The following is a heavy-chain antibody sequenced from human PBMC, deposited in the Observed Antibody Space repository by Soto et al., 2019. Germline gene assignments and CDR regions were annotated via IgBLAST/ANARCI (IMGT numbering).Heavy chain of an antibody. D-gene: IGHD2-2*01. CDR3: ARLLLGYCSSTSCYDYYYYGMDV. Sequence: PSETLSLTCAVSGGSIISSNWWSFVRQPPGKGLEWIGEIYHSGSTNYNPSLKSRVTISVDKSKNQFSLKLSSVTAADTAVYYCARLLLGYCSSTSCYDYYYYGMDVWGQGTTVTVSS. CDR1: GGSIISSNW. J-gene: IGHJ6*02. V-gene: IGHV4-4*02. CDR2: IYHSGST.